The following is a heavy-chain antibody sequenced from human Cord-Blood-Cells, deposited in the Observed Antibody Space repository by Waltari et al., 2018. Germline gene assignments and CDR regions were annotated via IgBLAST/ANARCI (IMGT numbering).Heavy chain of an antibody. CDR1: GGSFSGYY. J-gene: IGHJ4*02. D-gene: IGHD1-1*01. CDR3: ARGIWELERTYYFDY. CDR2: INHSGST. Sequence: QVQLQQWGAGLLKPSETLSLTCAVYGGSFSGYYWSWIRQPPGKGLEWIGEINHSGSTNYNPSLKSRVTISVDTSKNQFSRKLSSVTAADTAVYYCARGIWELERTYYFDYWGQGTLVTVSS. V-gene: IGHV4-34*01.